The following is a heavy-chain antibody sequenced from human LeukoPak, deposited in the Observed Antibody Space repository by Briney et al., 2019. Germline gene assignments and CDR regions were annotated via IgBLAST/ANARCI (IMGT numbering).Heavy chain of an antibody. CDR2: IKQDGSEK. CDR3: ARVGVWFGELSYRYHYGMDV. CDR1: GFTFSSYW. D-gene: IGHD3-10*01. V-gene: IGHV3-7*01. Sequence: GGSLRLSCAASGFTFSSYWMSWVRQAPGKGLEWVANIKQDGSEKYYVDSVKGRFTISRDNAKNSLYLQMNSLRDEDTAVYYCARVGVWFGELSYRYHYGMDVWGQGTTVTVSS. J-gene: IGHJ6*02.